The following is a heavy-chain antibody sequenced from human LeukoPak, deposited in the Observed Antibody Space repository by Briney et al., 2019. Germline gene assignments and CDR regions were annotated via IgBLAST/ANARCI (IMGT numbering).Heavy chain of an antibody. CDR1: GYTFTGYY. CDR3: ASQPVLRYFDWWIYSLDY. V-gene: IGHV1-2*02. J-gene: IGHJ4*02. Sequence: ASVKVSCKASGYTFTGYYMHWVRQAPGQGLEWMGWINPNSGGTNYAQKFQGRVTMTRDTSISTAYMELSRLRSDDTAVYYCASQPVLRYFDWWIYSLDYWGQGTLVTVSS. CDR2: INPNSGGT. D-gene: IGHD3-9*01.